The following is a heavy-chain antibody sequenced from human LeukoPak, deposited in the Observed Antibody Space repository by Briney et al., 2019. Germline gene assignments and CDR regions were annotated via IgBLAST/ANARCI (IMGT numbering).Heavy chain of an antibody. Sequence: PSETLSLTCTVSGGSISGYYWSWIRQFPGKGLEWIGYINYSGFTNYNPSLKSRVTVSLDTSKNQFSLSLTSVTAADTAVYYCARTLSGSYGTEYFQHWGQGTLVTVSS. V-gene: IGHV4-59*01. J-gene: IGHJ1*01. CDR2: INYSGFT. D-gene: IGHD1-26*01. CDR1: GGSISGYY. CDR3: ARTLSGSYGTEYFQH.